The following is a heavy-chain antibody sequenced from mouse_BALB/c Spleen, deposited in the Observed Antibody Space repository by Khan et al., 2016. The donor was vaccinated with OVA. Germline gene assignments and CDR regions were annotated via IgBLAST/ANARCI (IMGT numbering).Heavy chain of an antibody. V-gene: IGHV5-17*02. J-gene: IGHJ2*01. D-gene: IGHD1-1*01. CDR3: ATSYFYGYYFDY. CDR1: GFTFNSYG. Sequence: EVMLVESGGGLVQPGRSQKLSCAASGFTFNSYGMHWVRQAPEKGLEWVAYISGDSNTIDYADTVKGRFTISRDNPKNTLFLQMTSLMSEDTAMYYCATSYFYGYYFDYWGPGTTRTVS. CDR2: ISGDSNTI.